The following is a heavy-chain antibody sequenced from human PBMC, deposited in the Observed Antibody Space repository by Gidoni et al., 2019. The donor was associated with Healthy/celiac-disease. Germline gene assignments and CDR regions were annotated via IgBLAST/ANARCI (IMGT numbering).Heavy chain of an antibody. D-gene: IGHD1-1*01. V-gene: IGHV3-23*01. CDR1: CFTSSSYA. Sequence: EVQLLESVGGFVQPGGSLRLPCAASCFTSSSYAMSWVRQAPGKGLEWVSAISGSGGSPYYADSVKGRFTISRDNSKNTLYLQMNSLGAEDTAVYYCAKKGTEHYWYFDLWGRGTLVTVSS. CDR3: AKKGTEHYWYFDL. CDR2: ISGSGGSP. J-gene: IGHJ2*01.